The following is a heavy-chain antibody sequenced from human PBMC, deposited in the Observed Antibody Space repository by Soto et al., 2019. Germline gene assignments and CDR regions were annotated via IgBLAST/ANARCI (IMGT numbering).Heavy chain of an antibody. CDR1: GGSISSGGQY. D-gene: IGHD6-25*01. V-gene: IGHV4-31*03. CDR3: ARDAAEYYFDY. J-gene: IGHJ4*02. Sequence: QVQLKESGPGLVKPSQTLSLTCTVSGGSISSGGQYWSWIRQHPGKGLEWIGYIYDSGSTYYNPSLRCRVTISVDTSKKQFSLKLRSVTAADTAVYYCARDAAEYYFDYWGQGTLVTVSS. CDR2: IYDSGST.